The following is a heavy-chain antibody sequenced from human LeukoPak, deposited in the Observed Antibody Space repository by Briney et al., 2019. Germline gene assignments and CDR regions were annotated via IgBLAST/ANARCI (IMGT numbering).Heavy chain of an antibody. D-gene: IGHD2-21*01. Sequence: GGSLRLSCAASGFTFNNAWMNWVRQAPGKGLEWVGRIKSKNVGGTTDYAAPVKGRFTISRDDSKNMLYLQMNSLKTEDTAVYYCITPLPYSAQGGQGTLVTVSS. CDR3: ITPLPYSAQ. CDR2: IKSKNVGGTT. V-gene: IGHV3-15*01. J-gene: IGHJ4*02. CDR1: GFTFNNAW.